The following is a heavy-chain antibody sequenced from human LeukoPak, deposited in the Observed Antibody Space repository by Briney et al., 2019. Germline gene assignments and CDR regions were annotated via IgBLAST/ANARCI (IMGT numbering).Heavy chain of an antibody. CDR2: MNPNSGNT. J-gene: IGHJ6*03. Sequence: GASVKVSCKASGYTFTSYYMHWVRQAPGQGLEWMGWMNPNSGNTGYAQKFQGRVTITRNTSISTAYMELSSLRSEDTAVYYCARVGITMVRGVPHYYYYMDVWGKGTTVTVSS. D-gene: IGHD3-10*01. CDR3: ARVGITMVRGVPHYYYYMDV. CDR1: GYTFTSYY. V-gene: IGHV1-8*03.